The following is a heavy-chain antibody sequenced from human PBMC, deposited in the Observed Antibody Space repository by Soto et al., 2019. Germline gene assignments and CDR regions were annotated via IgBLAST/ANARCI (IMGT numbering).Heavy chain of an antibody. V-gene: IGHV5-10-1*01. D-gene: IGHD5-18*01. CDR1: GYSFTSYW. Sequence: AGESLKISCKGSGYSFTSYWISWVRQMPGKGLEWMGRIDPSDSYTNYSPSFQGHVTISADKSISTAYLQWSSLKASDTAMYYCARHRGGIGYSYGSFDYWGQGTLVTVS. CDR2: IDPSDSYT. J-gene: IGHJ4*02. CDR3: ARHRGGIGYSYGSFDY.